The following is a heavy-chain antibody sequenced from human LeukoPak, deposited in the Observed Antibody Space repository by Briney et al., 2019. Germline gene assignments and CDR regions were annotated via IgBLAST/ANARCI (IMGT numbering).Heavy chain of an antibody. CDR3: ARDFAGYGYVSYFDY. J-gene: IGHJ4*02. D-gene: IGHD5-18*01. Sequence: GGSLRLSCAASGFSFSTYGMHWVRQAPGKGLEWVAVIWYDGSKKYYADSVKGRFTISRDNSKNTLFLQMYSLRAEDTAVYYCARDFAGYGYVSYFDYWGLGTLVTVSS. CDR1: GFSFSTYG. V-gene: IGHV3-33*01. CDR2: IWYDGSKK.